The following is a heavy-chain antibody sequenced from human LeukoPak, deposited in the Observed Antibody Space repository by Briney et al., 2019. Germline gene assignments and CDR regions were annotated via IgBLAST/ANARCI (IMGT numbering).Heavy chain of an antibody. D-gene: IGHD6-19*01. CDR2: ISGSGGST. Sequence: GGSLRLSCAASGFTFSTYWMSWVRQAPGKGLEWVSAISGSGGSTSYADSVKGRFTISRDNSKNTLYLQMNSLRAEDTAVYYCAKDRAPHSLSLYSSGWSPFDYWGQGTLVTVSS. CDR3: AKDRAPHSLSLYSSGWSPFDY. CDR1: GFTFSTYW. V-gene: IGHV3-23*01. J-gene: IGHJ4*02.